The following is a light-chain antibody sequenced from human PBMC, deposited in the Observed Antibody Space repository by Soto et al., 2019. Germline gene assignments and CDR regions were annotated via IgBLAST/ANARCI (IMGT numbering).Light chain of an antibody. J-gene: IGKJ5*01. CDR1: QSISSY. V-gene: IGKV1-39*01. CDR2: AAS. Sequence: DIQMTQSPSSLSASVGDRVTITCRASQSISSYLNLYQQKPGKAPKLLIYAASSLQSGVPSRFSGSGSGTDFTLTISSLQPEDFATYYCQQSYSTPPTFGQGTRLEI. CDR3: QQSYSTPPT.